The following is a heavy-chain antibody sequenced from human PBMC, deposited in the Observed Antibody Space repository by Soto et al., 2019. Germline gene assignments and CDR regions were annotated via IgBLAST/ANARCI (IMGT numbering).Heavy chain of an antibody. CDR2: IYYSGST. D-gene: IGHD1-1*01. CDR1: GGSVSSGSYY. Sequence: SETLSLTCTVSGGSVSSGSYYWSWIRQPPGKGLEWIGYIYYSGSTNYNPSLKSRVTISVDTSKNQFSLKLSSVTAADTAVYYCARVERGTATTVVDAFDIWGPGTMVTVSS. J-gene: IGHJ3*02. V-gene: IGHV4-61*01. CDR3: ARVERGTATTVVDAFDI.